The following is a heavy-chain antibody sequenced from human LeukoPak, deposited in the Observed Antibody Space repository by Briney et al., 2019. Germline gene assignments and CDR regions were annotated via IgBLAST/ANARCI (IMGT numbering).Heavy chain of an antibody. Sequence: PGGSLRLSCAASGSTFSSYTINWVRQAPGKGLEWVSYISSSGSTIYYADSVKGRFTISRDNAKNSLSLQMSSLRDEDTAVYYCARGFYDILTGYYPYFDYWGQGTLVTVSS. J-gene: IGHJ4*02. CDR1: GSTFSSYT. CDR3: ARGFYDILTGYYPYFDY. D-gene: IGHD3-9*01. V-gene: IGHV3-48*02. CDR2: ISSSGSTI.